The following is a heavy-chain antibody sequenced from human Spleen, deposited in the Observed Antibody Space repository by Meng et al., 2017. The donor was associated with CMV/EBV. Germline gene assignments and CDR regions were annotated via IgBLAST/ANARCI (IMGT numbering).Heavy chain of an antibody. J-gene: IGHJ4*02. V-gene: IGHV3-23*01. CDR3: AKGSYRRGIVGTDREGFDY. Sequence: TFSDCAMSWVRQAPGKGLEWVSGISGSGRTTYYADSVKGRCTISRDNSKSTLYLRLNSLKAGDTAVYFCAKGSYRRGIVGTDREGFDYWGQGTLVTVSS. CDR2: ISGSGRTT. CDR1: TFSDCA. D-gene: IGHD1-26*01.